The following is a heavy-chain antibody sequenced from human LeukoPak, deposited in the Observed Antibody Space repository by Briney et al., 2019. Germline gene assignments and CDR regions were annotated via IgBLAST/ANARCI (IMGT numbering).Heavy chain of an antibody. CDR3: ATRSTSFDY. CDR2: FDPEDGEA. Sequence: SVKVSCKVSGYTLTELSMHWVRQAPGKGLEWMGGFDPEDGEAVYAQKFQGRVTMTEDTSTDTVYMELSSLRSEDTAMYYCATRSTSFDYWGQGTLVTVSS. V-gene: IGHV1-24*01. D-gene: IGHD2-2*01. J-gene: IGHJ4*02. CDR1: GYTLTELS.